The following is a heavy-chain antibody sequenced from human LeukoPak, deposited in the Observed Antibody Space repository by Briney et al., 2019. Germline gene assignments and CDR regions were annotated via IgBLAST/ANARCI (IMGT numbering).Heavy chain of an antibody. CDR2: ISGSGGST. J-gene: IGHJ3*02. CDR3: AKHDSGPSGTFDI. Sequence: GGSLRLSCAASGFTFSSYAMNWVRQAPGKGLEWVAVISGSGGSTYYADSVKGRFTISRHNSKNTLYLQMNSLRAEDTAVYYCAKHDSGPSGTFDIWGQGTMVTVSS. D-gene: IGHD3-22*01. CDR1: GFTFSSYA. V-gene: IGHV3-23*01.